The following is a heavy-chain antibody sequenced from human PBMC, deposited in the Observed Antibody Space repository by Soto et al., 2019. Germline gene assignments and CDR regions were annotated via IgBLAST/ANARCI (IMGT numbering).Heavy chain of an antibody. CDR1: GFTFSSYE. D-gene: IGHD5-18*01. J-gene: IGHJ4*02. CDR2: ISSSGSTI. CDR3: ARDSGQRGYSYGFDY. Sequence: EVQLVESGGGLVQPGGSLRLSCAASGFTFSSYEMNWVRQAPGKGLEWVSYISSSGSTIYYADSVKGRFTISRDNAKNSLYLQMNSLRAEDTAVYYCARDSGQRGYSYGFDYWGQGTLVTVSS. V-gene: IGHV3-48*03.